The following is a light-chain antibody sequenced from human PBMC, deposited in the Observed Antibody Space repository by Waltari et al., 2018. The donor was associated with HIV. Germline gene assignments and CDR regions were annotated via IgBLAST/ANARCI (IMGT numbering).Light chain of an antibody. Sequence: QSVLTQPPSVSGAPGQRVTISCTGRTSNIGAGYDVHWYQQVPGTAPTLLIYGNNNRPSGVPDRFSASKSGASPSLAITGLQAEDEADYYCQSYDSSLTGSVFGGGTKLTVL. J-gene: IGLJ2*01. CDR3: QSYDSSLTGSV. CDR1: TSNIGAGYD. V-gene: IGLV1-40*01. CDR2: GNN.